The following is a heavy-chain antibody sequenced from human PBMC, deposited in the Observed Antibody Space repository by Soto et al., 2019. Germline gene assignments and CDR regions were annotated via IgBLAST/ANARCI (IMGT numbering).Heavy chain of an antibody. V-gene: IGHV3-21*01. D-gene: IGHD1-1*01. Sequence: PEGSLRLSCAASGFMFSAYTMNWVRQAPGKGLEWLSSISDDSSYIDYADSVKGRFTISRDNAKNSLYLQMNSLRAEDTAVYYCARRRAPAETTRYFDYWGQGTLVTVSS. CDR3: ARRRAPAETTRYFDY. J-gene: IGHJ4*02. CDR2: ISDDSSYI. CDR1: GFMFSAYT.